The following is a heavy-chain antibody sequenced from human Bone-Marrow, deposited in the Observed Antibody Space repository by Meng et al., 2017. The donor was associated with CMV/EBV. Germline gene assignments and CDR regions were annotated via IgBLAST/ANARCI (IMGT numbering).Heavy chain of an antibody. Sequence: GESLKISCAASGFTFSSYGMHWVRQAPGKGLEWVAFIRYDGSNKYYADSVKGRFTISRDNSKNTLYLQMNSLRAEDTAVYYCARHRGSLINYYDYYYGMDVWGQGTTVTVSS. CDR2: IRYDGSNK. CDR1: GFTFSSYG. CDR3: ARHRGSLINYYDYYYGMDV. J-gene: IGHJ6*02. V-gene: IGHV3-30*02. D-gene: IGHD3-22*01.